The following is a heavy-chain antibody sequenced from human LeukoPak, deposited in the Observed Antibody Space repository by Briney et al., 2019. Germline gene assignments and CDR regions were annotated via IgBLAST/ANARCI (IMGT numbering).Heavy chain of an antibody. CDR2: ISYDGSNK. CDR3: ARPSNYYSNYADAFGI. CDR1: GFTFSSYA. D-gene: IGHD4-11*01. V-gene: IGHV3-30*04. Sequence: GGSLRLSCAASGFTFSSYAMHWVRQAPGKGLEWVAVISYDGSNKYYADSVKGRFTISRDNSKNTLYLQMNSLRAEDTAVYYCARPSNYYSNYADAFGIWGQGTMVTVSS. J-gene: IGHJ3*02.